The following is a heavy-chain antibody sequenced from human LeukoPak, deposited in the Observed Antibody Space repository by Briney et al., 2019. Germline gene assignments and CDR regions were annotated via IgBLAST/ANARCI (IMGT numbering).Heavy chain of an antibody. CDR2: INHSGST. CDR3: ARHAYYDSSGYYYFDY. CDR1: GGSFSGYY. V-gene: IGHV4-34*01. Sequence: SETLSLTCAVYGGSFSGYYWSWIRQPPGKGLEWIGEINHSGSTNYNPSLKSRVTISVDTSKNQFSLKLSSVTAADTAVYYCARHAYYDSSGYYYFDYWGQGTLVTVSS. D-gene: IGHD3-22*01. J-gene: IGHJ4*02.